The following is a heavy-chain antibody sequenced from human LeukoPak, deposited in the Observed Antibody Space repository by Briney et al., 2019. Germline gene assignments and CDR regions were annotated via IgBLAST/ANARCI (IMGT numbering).Heavy chain of an antibody. CDR3: AKDTTPQQGLRWGFDY. CDR1: GFTFSSYG. V-gene: IGHV3-30*02. D-gene: IGHD6-25*01. Sequence: GGSLRLSRAASGFTFSSYGMHWVRQAPGKGLEWVAFIRYDGSNKYYADSVKGRFTISRDNSKNTLYLQMNSLRAEDTAVYYCAKDTTPQQGLRWGFDYWGQGTLVTVSS. CDR2: IRYDGSNK. J-gene: IGHJ4*02.